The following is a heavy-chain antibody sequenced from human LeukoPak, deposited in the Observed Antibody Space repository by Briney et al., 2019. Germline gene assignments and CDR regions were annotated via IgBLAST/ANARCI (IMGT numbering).Heavy chain of an antibody. CDR1: GASFTTYY. V-gene: IGHV4-4*07. D-gene: IGHD3-16*01. Sequence: SETLSLTCTVSGASFTTYYWSWIRQPAGKGLEWIGRIYTSGSTNYIPSLKSRVTMSIDTSKNQFSLKLTSVTAADTAVYYCARETSQKGAHYMDVWGKGTTVTISS. J-gene: IGHJ6*03. CDR2: IYTSGST. CDR3: ARETSQKGAHYMDV.